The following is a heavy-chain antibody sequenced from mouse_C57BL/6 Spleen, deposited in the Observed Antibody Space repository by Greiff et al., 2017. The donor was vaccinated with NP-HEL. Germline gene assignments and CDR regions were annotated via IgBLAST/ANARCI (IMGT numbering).Heavy chain of an antibody. CDR2: INPSTGGT. CDR1: GYSFTGYY. D-gene: IGHD1-1*01. V-gene: IGHV1-42*01. J-gene: IGHJ3*01. CDR3: ARGGGSSRSWFAD. Sequence: EVQLQQSGPELVKPGASVKISCKASGYSFTGYYMNWVKQSPEKSLEWIGEINPSTGGTTSNQTFKAKATLTVDKSSSTAYMQLKSLTSEDSAVYYCARGGGSSRSWFADWGQGTLVTVSA.